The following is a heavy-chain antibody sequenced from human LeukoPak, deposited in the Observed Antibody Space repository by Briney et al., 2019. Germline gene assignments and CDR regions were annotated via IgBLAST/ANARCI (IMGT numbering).Heavy chain of an antibody. D-gene: IGHD5-24*01. V-gene: IGHV3-48*01. J-gene: IGHJ4*02. CDR2: ISHTNDSI. CDR1: GFTFRIYG. CDR3: ARATRNGYDY. Sequence: GGTLRLSCVASGFTFRIYGMNWVRQAPGKGPEWVSYISHTNDSILYADSVKGRFTMSRDNAKKSLYLQMNSLRAEDSAVYYCARATRNGYDYWGQGTLVTVSS.